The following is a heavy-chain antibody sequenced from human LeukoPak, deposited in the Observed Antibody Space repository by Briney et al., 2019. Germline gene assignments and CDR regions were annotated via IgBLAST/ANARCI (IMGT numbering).Heavy chain of an antibody. CDR2: VSSDGNST. CDR3: ARGATNTRALDY. D-gene: IGHD1/OR15-1a*01. J-gene: IGHJ4*02. Sequence: GGSLRLSCAASGFTFSSYWMHWVRQAPGKGLVWVSRVSSDGNSTNYADSVKGRFTISRDNTNNTLYLQMNSLRAEDTAVYYCARGATNTRALDYWGQGALVTVSS. V-gene: IGHV3-74*01. CDR1: GFTFSSYW.